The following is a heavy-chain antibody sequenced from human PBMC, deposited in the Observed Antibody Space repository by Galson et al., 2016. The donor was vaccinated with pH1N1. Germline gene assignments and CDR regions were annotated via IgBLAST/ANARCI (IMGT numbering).Heavy chain of an antibody. CDR2: ISYSGTT. D-gene: IGHD3-22*01. CDR3: ARDRAFIVVGEGWYYYYGLDV. CDR1: GGSVSTSDNY. Sequence: SETLSLTCTVSGGSVSTSDNYWSWIRQPPGKGLEWIGYISYSGTTSYNPSLKTRVTISVDTSKNQFSLKLSSVTAADTALYYCARDRAFIVVGEGWYYYYGLDVWGQGTTVTVSS. V-gene: IGHV4-61*08. J-gene: IGHJ6*02.